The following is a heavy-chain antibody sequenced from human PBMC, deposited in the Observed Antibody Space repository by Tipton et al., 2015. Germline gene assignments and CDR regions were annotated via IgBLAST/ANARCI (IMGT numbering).Heavy chain of an antibody. Sequence: TLSLTCAVSAYSISSDYYWGWIRQPPGKALEWIGYISYTDTTHYNPSLKSRVTISLDSSKNQFSPTLNSVTAADTAVYYCARDLEHGMDVWGQGTTVTVSS. V-gene: IGHV4-61*01. CDR2: ISYTDTT. J-gene: IGHJ6*02. CDR3: ARDLEHGMDV. CDR1: AYSISSDYY. D-gene: IGHD5-24*01.